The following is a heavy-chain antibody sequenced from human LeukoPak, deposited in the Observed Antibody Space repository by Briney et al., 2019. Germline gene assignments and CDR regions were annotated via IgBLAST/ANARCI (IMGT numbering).Heavy chain of an antibody. CDR1: GFTFSSYA. V-gene: IGHV3-23*01. D-gene: IGHD2-2*01. Sequence: GGSLRLSCAASGFTFSSYAMSWVRQAPGKGLEWVSAISGSGGSTYYADSVKGRFTISRDNSKNTLYLQMNSLRAEDTAVYYCAKEGGIVVVPAAQFDYWGQGTLVTVSS. J-gene: IGHJ4*02. CDR2: ISGSGGST. CDR3: AKEGGIVVVPAAQFDY.